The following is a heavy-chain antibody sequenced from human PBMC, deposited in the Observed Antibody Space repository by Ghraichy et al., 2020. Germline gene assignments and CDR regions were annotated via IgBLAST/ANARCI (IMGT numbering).Heavy chain of an antibody. J-gene: IGHJ2*01. CDR1: GGTFSSYA. D-gene: IGHD2-21*02. V-gene: IGHV1-69*13. CDR3: ARKGGVVVTAIPISYWYFDL. CDR2: IIPIFGTA. Sequence: SMKVSCKASGGTFSSYAISWVRQAPGQGLEWMGGIIPIFGTANYAQKFQGRITITADESTSTAYMELSSLRSEDTAVYYCARKGGVVVTAIPISYWYFDLWGRGTLVTVSS.